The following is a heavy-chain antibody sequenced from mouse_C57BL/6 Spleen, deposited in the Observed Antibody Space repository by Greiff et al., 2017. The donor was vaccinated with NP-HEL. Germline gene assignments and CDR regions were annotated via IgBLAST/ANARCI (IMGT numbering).Heavy chain of an antibody. D-gene: IGHD2-10*01. CDR3: AREGGLLWAMDY. CDR1: GYSITSGYY. V-gene: IGHV3-6*01. J-gene: IGHJ4*01. Sequence: DVKLQESGPGLVKPSQSLSLTCSVTGYSITSGYYWNLIRQFPGNKQEWMGNISYDGSNNYNPSLKNRISITRDTSKNQFFLKLNSVTTEDTATYYCAREGGLLWAMDYWGQGTSVTVSS. CDR2: ISYDGSN.